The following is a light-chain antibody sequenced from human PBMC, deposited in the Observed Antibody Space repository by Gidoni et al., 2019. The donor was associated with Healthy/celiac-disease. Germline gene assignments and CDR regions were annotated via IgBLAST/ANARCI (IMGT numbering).Light chain of an antibody. CDR3: QQYNSYWT. J-gene: IGKJ1*01. CDR2: KAS. V-gene: IGKV1-5*03. Sequence: DIQMTQSPSTLSASVGDRVTITCRASQSISSWLAWYQQKPGKAPKLLIYKASSLESGVPSRFSCSGSGTEFTLTISSLQPDDFATYYCQQYNSYWTFGQXTKVEIK. CDR1: QSISSW.